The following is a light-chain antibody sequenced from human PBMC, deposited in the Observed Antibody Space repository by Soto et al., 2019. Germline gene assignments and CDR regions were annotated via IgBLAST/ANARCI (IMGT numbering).Light chain of an antibody. CDR2: AAS. CDR1: QVISNY. CDR3: QKYNSAPWT. Sequence: DIQMTQSPSSLSASVGDRVTITCRASQVISNYLAWYQQKPGKVPKLLIYAASTLQSGVPFRFSGSGSGTDFTLTISILQPEDVATYYCQKYNSAPWTFGQGTKVEIK. V-gene: IGKV1-27*01. J-gene: IGKJ1*01.